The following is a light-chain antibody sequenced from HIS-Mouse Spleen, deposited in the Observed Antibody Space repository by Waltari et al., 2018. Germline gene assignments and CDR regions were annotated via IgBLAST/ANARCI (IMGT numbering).Light chain of an antibody. Sequence: QSALTQPASVSGSPGQSITISCTGTSSDVGGYNSVSWYQQHPGKAPKLMIYEVSNRPSGVSNRFSGSKSGNTASLTISGLQAEDEADYYCSSYTSSSTPYVFGTGTKATVL. V-gene: IGLV2-14*01. CDR1: SSDVGGYNS. CDR3: SSYTSSSTPYV. CDR2: EVS. J-gene: IGLJ1*01.